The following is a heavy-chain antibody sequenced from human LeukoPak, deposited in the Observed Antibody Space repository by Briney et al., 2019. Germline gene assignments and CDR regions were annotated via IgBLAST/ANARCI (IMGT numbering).Heavy chain of an antibody. Sequence: GGFLRLSCAASGFTVSSNYMSWVRQAPGKGLEWVSLTYSAGNTYYADSVKGRFTISTDNSKNTLYLQMNSLRAEDTAVYYCASQKYCTYGICYRKYYFDYWGQGTLVTVSS. CDR3: ASQKYCTYGICYRKYYFDY. CDR1: GFTVSSNY. V-gene: IGHV3-66*04. D-gene: IGHD2-8*01. J-gene: IGHJ4*02. CDR2: TYSAGNT.